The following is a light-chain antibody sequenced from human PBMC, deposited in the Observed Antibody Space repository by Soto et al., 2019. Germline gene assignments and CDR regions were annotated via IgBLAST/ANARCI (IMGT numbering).Light chain of an antibody. CDR1: QSFRGL. Sequence: EVVLTHSPVTLSLSPGERATLSCRASQSFRGLLAWYQQKPGQAPRLLIYDAYNRATGIPPRFSGSGSGTDFTLTISSLQSEDVAVYYCQQCHKWPRITFGPGTRL. CDR2: DAY. V-gene: IGKV3-11*01. CDR3: QQCHKWPRIT. J-gene: IGKJ5*01.